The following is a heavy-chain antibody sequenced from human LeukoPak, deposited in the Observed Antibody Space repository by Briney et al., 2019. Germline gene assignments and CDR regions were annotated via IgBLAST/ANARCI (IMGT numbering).Heavy chain of an antibody. Sequence: AGGSLRLSCAASGFTFSSYSMNWVRQAPGKGLEWVSLIYSGGSTYYADSVKGRFTISRDNSKNTLYLQMNSLRAEDTAVYYCAKPNSSSLFFWDFDFWGRCTLGTCSS. CDR1: GFTFSSYS. D-gene: IGHD6-13*01. CDR2: IYSGGST. J-gene: IGHJ2*01. V-gene: IGHV3-53*01. CDR3: AKPNSSSLFFWDFDF.